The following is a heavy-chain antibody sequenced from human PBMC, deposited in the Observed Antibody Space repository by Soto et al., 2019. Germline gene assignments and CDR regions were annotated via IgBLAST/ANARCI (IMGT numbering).Heavy chain of an antibody. Sequence: QVQLRETGPGLVKPSGTLSIICSVSGGSLGTSNWWSWVRQSPGKGLQWIGDIYETGRTKYNPSLQSRLTIAVDESKTQFSLKLASVTAAYTAVYYCARRKLRFLEWTHGAFDSWGQGNLVIVSS. CDR3: ARRKLRFLEWTHGAFDS. CDR2: IYETGRT. CDR1: GGSLGTSNW. J-gene: IGHJ4*02. D-gene: IGHD3-3*01. V-gene: IGHV4-4*02.